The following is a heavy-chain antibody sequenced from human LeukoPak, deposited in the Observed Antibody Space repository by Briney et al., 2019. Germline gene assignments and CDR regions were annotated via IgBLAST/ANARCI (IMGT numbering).Heavy chain of an antibody. CDR1: GYTFTSYD. CDR3: ARAAVGDIVVVPPDFDY. J-gene: IGHJ4*02. CDR2: MNPNSGNT. Sequence: ASVKVSCKASGYTFTSYDINWVPQASGQGLEWMGWMNPNSGNTGYAQKFQGRVTMTRNTSISTAYMELSSLRSEDTAVYYCARAAVGDIVVVPPDFDYWGQGTLVTVSS. D-gene: IGHD2-2*01. V-gene: IGHV1-8*01.